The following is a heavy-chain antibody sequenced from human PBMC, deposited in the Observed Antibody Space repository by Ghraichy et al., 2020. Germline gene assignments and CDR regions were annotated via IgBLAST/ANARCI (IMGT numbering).Heavy chain of an antibody. V-gene: IGHV4-34*01. CDR3: ARGQLGIYYYYGMDV. CDR2: INHSGST. CDR1: GGSFSGYY. J-gene: IGHJ6*02. Sequence: SETLSLTCAVYGGSFSGYYWSWIRQPPGKGLEWIGEINHSGSTNYNPPLKSRVTISVDTSKNQFSLKLSSVTAADTAVYYCARGQLGIYYYYGMDVWGQGTTVTVSS. D-gene: IGHD6-6*01.